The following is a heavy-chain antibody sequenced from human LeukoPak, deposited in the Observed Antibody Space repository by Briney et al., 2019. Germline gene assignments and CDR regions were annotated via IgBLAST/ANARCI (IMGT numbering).Heavy chain of an antibody. CDR2: INAGNGNT. Sequence: ASVKVSCKASGYTFTSYAMHCVRQAPGQRLEWMGWINAGNGNTKYSQKFQGRVTITRDTSASTAYMELSSLRSEDTAVCYCARDPFYSGSSYGLDYWGQGTLVTVSS. J-gene: IGHJ4*02. D-gene: IGHD1-26*01. CDR1: GYTFTSYA. V-gene: IGHV1-3*01. CDR3: ARDPFYSGSSYGLDY.